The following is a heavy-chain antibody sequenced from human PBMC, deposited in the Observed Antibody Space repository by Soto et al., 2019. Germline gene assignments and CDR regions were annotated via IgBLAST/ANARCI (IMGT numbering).Heavy chain of an antibody. J-gene: IGHJ3*02. Sequence: ASGKVSCKASGYTFTSYGISWVRQAPGQGLEWMGWISAYNGNTNYAQKLQGRVTMTTDTSTSTAYMELRSLRSDDTAVYYCARDSSYDFWSGYSDPDAFDIWGQGTMVTVSS. V-gene: IGHV1-18*01. D-gene: IGHD3-3*01. CDR1: GYTFTSYG. CDR2: ISAYNGNT. CDR3: ARDSSYDFWSGYSDPDAFDI.